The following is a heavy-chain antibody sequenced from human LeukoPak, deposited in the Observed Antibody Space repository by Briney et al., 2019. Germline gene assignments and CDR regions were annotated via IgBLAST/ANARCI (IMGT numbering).Heavy chain of an antibody. Sequence: ETLSLTCAVYGGSFSGYYWSWVRQAPGKGLEWVSAISGSGGSTYYADSVKGRFTISRDNSKNTLYLQMNSLRAEDTAVYYCAKDGAASDYWGQGTLVTVSS. CDR1: GGSFSGYY. V-gene: IGHV3-23*01. CDR3: AKDGAASDY. J-gene: IGHJ4*02. D-gene: IGHD3-16*01. CDR2: ISGSGGST.